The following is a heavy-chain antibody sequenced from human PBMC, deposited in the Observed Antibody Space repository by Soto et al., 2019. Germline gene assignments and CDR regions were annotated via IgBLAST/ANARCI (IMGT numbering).Heavy chain of an antibody. CDR3: AGWGTTGGLDV. CDR2: TSYDGSNK. J-gene: IGHJ1*01. V-gene: IGHV3-33*05. D-gene: IGHD3-16*01. CDR1: GFTFRSYV. Sequence: QVQLVESGGGVVQPGTSLRLSCVGSGFTFRSYVIHWVRQAPSKGLVWVALTSYDGSNKDYGDSVKGRFTISRDNSRNKVDRQRATLRREETDLYYFAGWGTTGGLDVWGQGTLVSVSS.